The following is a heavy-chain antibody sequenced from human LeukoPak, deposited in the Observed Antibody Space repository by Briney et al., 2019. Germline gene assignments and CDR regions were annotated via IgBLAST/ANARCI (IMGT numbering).Heavy chain of an antibody. V-gene: IGHV3-30*18. CDR1: GFTFSSYG. Sequence: GGSLRLSCAASGFTFSSYGMHWVRQAPGKGLEWVAVISYDGSNKYYADSVKGRFTISRDNSKNTLYLQMNSLRAEDTAVYYCAKARIAVADPPPTWEFDYWGQGTLVTVSS. CDR2: ISYDGSNK. D-gene: IGHD6-19*01. CDR3: AKARIAVADPPPTWEFDY. J-gene: IGHJ4*02.